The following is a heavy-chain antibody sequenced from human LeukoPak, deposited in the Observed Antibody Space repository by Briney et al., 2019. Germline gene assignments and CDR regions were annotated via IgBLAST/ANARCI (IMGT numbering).Heavy chain of an antibody. Sequence: PGGSLRLSCAASGFTFGDYGMSWVRQAPGKGLEWVSGINWNGGSTGYADSVKGRFTISRDNAKNSLYLQMNSLRAEDTALYYCARDGCDSSGYYDWGQGTLVTVSS. CDR1: GFTFGDYG. CDR3: ARDGCDSSGYYD. CDR2: INWNGGST. J-gene: IGHJ4*02. D-gene: IGHD3-22*01. V-gene: IGHV3-20*04.